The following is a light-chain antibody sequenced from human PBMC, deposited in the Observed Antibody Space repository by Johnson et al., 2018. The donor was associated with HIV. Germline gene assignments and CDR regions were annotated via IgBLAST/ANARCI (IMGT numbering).Light chain of an antibody. J-gene: IGLJ1*01. Sequence: QSVLTQPPSVSAAPGQKVTISCSGSSSNIGNNYVSWYQQLPGTPPKLLIYENNKRPSGIPDRFSGSKSGTSATLGITGLQNGAEAYYYGGTWDSSLILHVFGTVTNVTVL. CDR1: SSNIGNNY. V-gene: IGLV1-51*02. CDR3: GTWDSSLILHV. CDR2: ENN.